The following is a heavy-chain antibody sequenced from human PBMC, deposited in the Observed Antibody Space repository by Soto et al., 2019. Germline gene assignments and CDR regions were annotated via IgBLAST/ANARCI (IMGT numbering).Heavy chain of an antibody. J-gene: IGHJ6*02. V-gene: IGHV4-39*01. CDR2: IYYSGST. CDR1: GGSISSSSYY. Sequence: QLQLQESGPGLVKPSETLSLTCTVSGGSISSSSYYWGWIRQPPGKGLEWIGSIYYSGSTYYNPSLKSRVTISVDTSKNQFSLKLSSVTAADTAVYYCARLEEMATIQSYYGMDVWGQGTTVTVSS. D-gene: IGHD5-12*01. CDR3: ARLEEMATIQSYYGMDV.